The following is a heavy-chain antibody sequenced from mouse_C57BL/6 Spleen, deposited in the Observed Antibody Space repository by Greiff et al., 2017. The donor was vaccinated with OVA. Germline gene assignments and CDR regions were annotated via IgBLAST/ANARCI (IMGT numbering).Heavy chain of an antibody. J-gene: IGHJ1*03. CDR1: GFTFSDYY. CDR2: ISNGGGST. V-gene: IGHV5-12*01. D-gene: IGHD2-4*01. Sequence: EVKLVESGGGLVQPGGSLKLSCAASGFTFSDYYMYWVRQTPEKRLEWVAYISNGGGSTYYPDTVKGRFTISRDNAKNTLYLQMSRLKSEDTAMYYCARQGVYDYDWYFDVWGTGTTVTVSS. CDR3: ARQGVYDYDWYFDV.